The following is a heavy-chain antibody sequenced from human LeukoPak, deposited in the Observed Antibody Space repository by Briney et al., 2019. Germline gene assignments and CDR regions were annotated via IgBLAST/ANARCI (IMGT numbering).Heavy chain of an antibody. CDR1: GGSISRGDYY. CDR2: IYYSGST. CDR3: ARGKGYDFWSGLNYFDY. D-gene: IGHD3-3*01. V-gene: IGHV4-30-4*08. J-gene: IGHJ4*02. Sequence: SQTLSLTCTVSGGSISRGDYYWSWIRQPPGEGLVWIRYIYYSGSTNYNASLKRRVTISVDTSKNQFSLKLSSVTAADTAVYYCARGKGYDFWSGLNYFDYWGQGTLVTVPS.